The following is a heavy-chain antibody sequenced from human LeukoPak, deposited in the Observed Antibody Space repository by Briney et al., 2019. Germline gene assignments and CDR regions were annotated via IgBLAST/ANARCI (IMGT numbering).Heavy chain of an antibody. Sequence: PSETLSLTCTVSGGSISSYYWSWIRQPAGKGQEWIGRIYTSGSTNYNLSLRSRVTMSVDTSKNQFSLKLSSVTAADTAVYYCARASDYDFWSGYVFDYWGQGTLVAVSS. CDR3: ARASDYDFWSGYVFDY. CDR2: IYTSGST. V-gene: IGHV4-4*07. CDR1: GGSISSYY. D-gene: IGHD3-3*01. J-gene: IGHJ4*02.